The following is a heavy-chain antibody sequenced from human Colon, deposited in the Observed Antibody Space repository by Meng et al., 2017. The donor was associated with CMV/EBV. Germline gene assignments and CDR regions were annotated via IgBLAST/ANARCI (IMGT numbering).Heavy chain of an antibody. D-gene: IGHD1-26*01. CDR1: GYTFTGYF. V-gene: IGHV1-2*02. CDR3: ASLSGGDFDY. CDR2: INPITGGT. Sequence: QVVVVEGGAEVKKPGASVKVSGKASGYTFTGYFMYWVRQAPGQGLEWLGVINPITGGTNYAQKFQGRVTMTRDTSMNTAYMELSRLRSDDTAVYYCASLSGGDFDYWGQGTLVTVSS. J-gene: IGHJ4*02.